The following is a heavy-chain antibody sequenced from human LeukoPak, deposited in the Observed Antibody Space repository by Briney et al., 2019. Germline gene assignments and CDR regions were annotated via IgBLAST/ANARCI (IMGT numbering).Heavy chain of an antibody. D-gene: IGHD4-23*01. J-gene: IGHJ4*02. CDR3: ARDAGYGGNSDY. Sequence: TGGSLRLSCAASGFTFNMYWMTWVRQAPGKRLETVAYINKDGSDKYYVDSVKGRFTVSRDNAKNSLYLQMNSLRAEDTAVYYCARDAGYGGNSDYWGQGTLVTVSS. V-gene: IGHV3-7*01. CDR2: INKDGSDK. CDR1: GFTFNMYW.